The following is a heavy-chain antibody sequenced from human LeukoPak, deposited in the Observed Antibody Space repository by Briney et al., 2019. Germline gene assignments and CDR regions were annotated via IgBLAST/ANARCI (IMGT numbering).Heavy chain of an antibody. CDR1: DDSISGYY. D-gene: IGHD6-25*01. J-gene: IGHJ3*02. Sequence: ETLSLTCTVSDDSISGYYYIWIRQPPGKGLEWIAYIYPSGSTKYNASLKSPVTVSVDTSKNQLSLRLSSVTAADTAVYYCARRAAATRAFDIWGQGTTVTVSS. CDR2: IYPSGST. V-gene: IGHV4-4*09. CDR3: ARRAAATRAFDI.